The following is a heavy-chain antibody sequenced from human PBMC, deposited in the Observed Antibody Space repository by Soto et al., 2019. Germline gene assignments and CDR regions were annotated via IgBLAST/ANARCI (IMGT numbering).Heavy chain of an antibody. CDR3: ARLAVMVRGVIGYYYGMDV. Sequence: QVQLVQSGAEVKKPGSSVKVSCKASGGTFSSYAISWVRQAPGQGPEWMGGIIPIFGTANYAQKFQGRVTITADESTSTAYMELSRLRSDDTAVYYCARLAVMVRGVIGYYYGMDVWGQGTTVHVSS. D-gene: IGHD3-10*01. CDR1: GGTFSSYA. J-gene: IGHJ6*02. CDR2: IIPIFGTA. V-gene: IGHV1-69*01.